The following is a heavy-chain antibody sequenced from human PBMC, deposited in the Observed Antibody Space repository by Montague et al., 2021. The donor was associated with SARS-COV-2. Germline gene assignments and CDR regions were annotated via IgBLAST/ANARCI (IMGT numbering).Heavy chain of an antibody. D-gene: IGHD2-15*01. V-gene: IGHV3-21*01. Sequence: SLRLSCAASGFTFSSYWMSWVRQAPGKGLEWVAIIGSSSSYIYYADSVKGRFTISRDNAKNSLYLQMNSLRGDDTAIYYCAREAALQYCAGGSCYQPEDFWGQGTQVTVSS. J-gene: IGHJ4*02. CDR2: IGSSSSYI. CDR1: GFTFSSYW. CDR3: AREAALQYCAGGSCYQPEDF.